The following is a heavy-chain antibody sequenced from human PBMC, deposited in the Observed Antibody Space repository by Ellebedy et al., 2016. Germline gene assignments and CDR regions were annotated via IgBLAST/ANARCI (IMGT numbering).Heavy chain of an antibody. V-gene: IGHV3-30*03. CDR2: VSSDGGKK. Sequence: GESLKISCTASGFTFSSFGMHWVRQAPAKGLEWVAVVSSDGGKKFYADAVKGRVSVSRDNSRNTLDLQMNNLRDEETAVYYCARERVWMPVLGGWAFDIWGRGTMVTVSS. CDR3: ARERVWMPVLGGWAFDI. D-gene: IGHD3-16*01. CDR1: GFTFSSFG. J-gene: IGHJ3*02.